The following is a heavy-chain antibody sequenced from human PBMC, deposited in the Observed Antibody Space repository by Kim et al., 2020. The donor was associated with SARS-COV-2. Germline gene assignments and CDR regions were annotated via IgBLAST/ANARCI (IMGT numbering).Heavy chain of an antibody. CDR1: GDSISSSSYY. V-gene: IGHV4-39*01. CDR2: IYYSGST. Sequence: SETLSLTCTVSGDSISSSSYYWGWIRQPPGKGLEWIGSIYYSGSTYYNPSLKSRVTISVDTSKNQFSLKLSSVTAADTAVYYCARPLGYCSGGSCYTTDAFDIWGQGTMVTVSS. J-gene: IGHJ3*02. CDR3: ARPLGYCSGGSCYTTDAFDI. D-gene: IGHD2-15*01.